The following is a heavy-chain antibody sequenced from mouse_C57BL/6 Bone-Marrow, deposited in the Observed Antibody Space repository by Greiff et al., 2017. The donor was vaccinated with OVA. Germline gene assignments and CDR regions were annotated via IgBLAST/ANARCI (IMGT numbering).Heavy chain of an antibody. J-gene: IGHJ2*01. CDR1: GYTFTDYY. CDR2: LNPYNGGT. V-gene: IGHV1-19*01. CDR3: TGPSGYFDY. Sequence: EVQLQQSGPVLVKPGASVKMSCKASGYTFTDYYMNWVKQSHGKSLEWIGVLNPYNGGTSYNQKFKGKATLTVDKSSSTAYMALNSLTSEDSAVYYCTGPSGYFDYWGQGTTLTVSS. D-gene: IGHD6-1*01.